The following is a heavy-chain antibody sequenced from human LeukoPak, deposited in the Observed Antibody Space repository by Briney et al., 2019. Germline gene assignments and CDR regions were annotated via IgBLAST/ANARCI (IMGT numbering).Heavy chain of an antibody. V-gene: IGHV1-3*01. CDR2: INAGNGNT. J-gene: IGHJ3*02. D-gene: IGHD3-3*01. Sequence: ASVKVSCKASGYTFIGYNLHWVRQAPGQRLEWMGLINAGNGNTKYSQKFQGRVTITRDTSASTAYMELSSLRSEDTAVYYCARDATENYDFWSDDAFDIWGQGTMVTVSS. CDR3: ARDATENYDFWSDDAFDI. CDR1: GYTFIGYN.